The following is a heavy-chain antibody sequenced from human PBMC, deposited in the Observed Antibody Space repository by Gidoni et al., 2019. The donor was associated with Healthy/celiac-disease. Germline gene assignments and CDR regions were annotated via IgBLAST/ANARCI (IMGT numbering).Heavy chain of an antibody. J-gene: IGHJ4*02. Sequence: QVQLVESGGGLVKPGGSLRLSCAASGFTFSDYYMSWIRQAPGKGLEGVSYISSSSSYTNYADSVKGRFTISRDNAKNSLYLQMNSLRAEDTAVYYCARDKREWLVPPTTFDYWGQGTLVTVSS. CDR2: ISSSSSYT. D-gene: IGHD6-19*01. CDR1: GFTFSDYY. V-gene: IGHV3-11*06. CDR3: ARDKREWLVPPTTFDY.